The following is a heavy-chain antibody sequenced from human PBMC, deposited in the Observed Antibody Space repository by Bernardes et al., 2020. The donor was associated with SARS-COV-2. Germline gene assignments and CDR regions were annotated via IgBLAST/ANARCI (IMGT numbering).Heavy chain of an antibody. V-gene: IGHV4-34*01. J-gene: IGHJ4*02. D-gene: IGHD5-12*01. CDR1: GGSFNDYY. CDR3: ARSSTSGYDYLDY. CDR2: INHSGST. Sequence: SETLSLTCAVYGGSFNDYYWSWIRQPPGKGLEWIGEINHSGSTNYNPSLKSRVTISVDTSKNQLYLNLNSVTAADTAVYYCARSSTSGYDYLDYWGPGTLVTVSS.